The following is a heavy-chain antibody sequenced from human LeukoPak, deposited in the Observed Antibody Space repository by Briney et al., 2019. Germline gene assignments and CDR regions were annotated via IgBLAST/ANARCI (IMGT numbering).Heavy chain of an antibody. CDR2: IYYSGST. CDR1: GGSISSGGYY. CDR3: ARATTVTPTGYYGMDV. Sequence: SETLSLTCTVSGGSISSGGYYWSWIRQHPGKGLEWIGYIYYSGSTYYNPSLKSRVTISADTSKNQFSLKLSSVTDADTAVYYCARATTVTPTGYYGMDVWGQGTTVTVSS. D-gene: IGHD4-17*01. J-gene: IGHJ6*02. V-gene: IGHV4-31*03.